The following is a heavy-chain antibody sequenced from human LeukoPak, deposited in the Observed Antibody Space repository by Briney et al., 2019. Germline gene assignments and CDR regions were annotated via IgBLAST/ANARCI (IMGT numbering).Heavy chain of an antibody. V-gene: IGHV3-30*18. CDR3: AKEGGDYVWGSYLNYYYGMDV. CDR1: GFTFSSYG. Sequence: GRSLRLSCAASGFTFSSYGMHWVRQAPGKGLEWVAVISYDGSNKYYADSVKGRFTISRDNSKNTLYLQMNSLRAEDTAVYYCAKEGGDYVWGSYLNYYYGMDVWGQGTTVTVSS. CDR2: ISYDGSNK. D-gene: IGHD3-16*02. J-gene: IGHJ6*02.